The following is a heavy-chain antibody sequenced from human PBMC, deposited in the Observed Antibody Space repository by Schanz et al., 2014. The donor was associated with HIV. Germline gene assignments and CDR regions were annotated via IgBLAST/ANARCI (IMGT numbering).Heavy chain of an antibody. V-gene: IGHV3-33*01. J-gene: IGHJ4*02. D-gene: IGHD3-9*01. CDR2: IWYDGSNK. CDR1: GFTFSSYG. Sequence: QLVESGGGFVQPGRSLRLSCAASGFTFSSYGMHWVRQAPGKGLEWVAVIWYDGSNKYYADSVKGRFTISRDISKNTLYLQMNSLRAEDTAVYYCARGRDFFDWSYYPYYWGQGTLVTVSS. CDR3: ARGRDFFDWSYYPYY.